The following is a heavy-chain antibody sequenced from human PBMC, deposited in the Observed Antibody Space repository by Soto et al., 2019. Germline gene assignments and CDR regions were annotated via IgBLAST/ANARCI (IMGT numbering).Heavy chain of an antibody. Sequence: ASVKVSCKASGYTFTSYYMHWVRQAPGQGLEWMGIINPSGGSTSYAQKFQGRVTMTRDTSTSTVYMELSSLRSEDTAVYYCARGDYYDSSGYYYEALSLDYWGQGTLVTVS. CDR3: ARGDYYDSSGYYYEALSLDY. J-gene: IGHJ4*02. D-gene: IGHD3-22*01. V-gene: IGHV1-46*01. CDR2: INPSGGST. CDR1: GYTFTSYY.